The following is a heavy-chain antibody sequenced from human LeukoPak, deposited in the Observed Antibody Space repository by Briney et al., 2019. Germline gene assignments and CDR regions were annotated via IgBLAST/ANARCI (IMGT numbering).Heavy chain of an antibody. CDR2: IKQDGSEK. Sequence: GGSLRLSCAASGFTFSSYWMSWVRQAPGKGLEWVADIKQDGSEKYYVDSVKGRFTISRDNAKNSLYLQMNSLRAEDTAMFYCARVACCGGDCPVQSDYWGQGTLVTVSS. CDR1: GFTFSSYW. D-gene: IGHD2-21*02. V-gene: IGHV3-7*01. J-gene: IGHJ4*02. CDR3: ARVACCGGDCPVQSDY.